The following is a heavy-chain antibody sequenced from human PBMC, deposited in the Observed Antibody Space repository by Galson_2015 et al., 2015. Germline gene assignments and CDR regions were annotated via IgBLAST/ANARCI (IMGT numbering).Heavy chain of an antibody. J-gene: IGHJ3*02. CDR1: GGTFSNFA. CDR2: IIHVSKGE. D-gene: IGHD3-22*01. Sequence: SVKVSCKASGGTFSNFAITWVRQAPGQGLEWMGEIIHVSKGEDYAQKFQGRVTITADESTTTAYMGMSSLISEDTAVYYCARGCPYFYDSSDSPFDIWGQGTMVTVSS. CDR3: ARGCPYFYDSSDSPFDI. V-gene: IGHV1-69*13.